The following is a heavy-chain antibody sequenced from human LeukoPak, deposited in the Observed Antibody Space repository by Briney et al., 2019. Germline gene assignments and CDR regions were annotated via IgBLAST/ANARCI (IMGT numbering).Heavy chain of an antibody. CDR1: GYTFTDYY. CDR2: INPNSGGT. CDR3: ARDRGYCSGSSCYSGGFDI. D-gene: IGHD2-15*01. V-gene: IGHV1-2*02. Sequence: ASVKVSCKASGYTFTDYYMHWVRQAPGQGLEWMGWINPNSGGTNCAQNFQGRVTMTRDTSISTAYMELSRLRSDDTAVYHCARDRGYCSGSSCYSGGFDIWGQGTMVTVSS. J-gene: IGHJ3*02.